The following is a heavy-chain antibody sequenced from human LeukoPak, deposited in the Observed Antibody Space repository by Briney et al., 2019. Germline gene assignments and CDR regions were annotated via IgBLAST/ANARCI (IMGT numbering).Heavy chain of an antibody. CDR2: IYYSGNA. V-gene: IGHV4-59*08. J-gene: IGHJ4*02. CDR3: ARLSAVVAALDY. Sequence: SETLSLTCSVSGGSISSQYWSWVRQPPGKGLEWIGYIYYSGNANYNPSLKSRVTISVDTSKNQFSLKLSSVTAADTAVYYCARLSAVVAALDYWGQGTLVTVSS. CDR1: GGSISSQY. D-gene: IGHD2-15*01.